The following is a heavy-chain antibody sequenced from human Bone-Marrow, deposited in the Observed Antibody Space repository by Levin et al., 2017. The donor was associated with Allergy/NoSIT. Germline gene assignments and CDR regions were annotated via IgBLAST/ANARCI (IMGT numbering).Heavy chain of an antibody. J-gene: IGHJ5*02. Sequence: PSETLSLTCSVSGGYISRGDYYWSWIRQPPGKGLEWLGYIFFTGSTSYNPSLRSRLSISVDTSNNRFSLNLNSLTAADTAVYYCARVTAGLIDPWFDPWGQGTLVIVSS. CDR3: ARVTAGLIDPWFDP. CDR2: IFFTGST. CDR1: GGYISRGDYY. V-gene: IGHV4-30-4*01.